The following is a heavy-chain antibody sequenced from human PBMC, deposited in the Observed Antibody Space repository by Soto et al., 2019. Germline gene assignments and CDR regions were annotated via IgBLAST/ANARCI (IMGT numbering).Heavy chain of an antibody. V-gene: IGHV1-18*01. J-gene: IGHJ3*02. D-gene: IGHD4-17*01. CDR1: GYTFTSYG. Sequence: ASVKVSCKASGYTFTSYGISWVRQAPGQGLEWMGWISAYNGNTNYAQKLQGRVTMTTDTSTSTAYMELRSLRPDDTAVYYCARVHPPPGVTTGAFDIWGQVTMVTVSS. CDR3: ARVHPPPGVTTGAFDI. CDR2: ISAYNGNT.